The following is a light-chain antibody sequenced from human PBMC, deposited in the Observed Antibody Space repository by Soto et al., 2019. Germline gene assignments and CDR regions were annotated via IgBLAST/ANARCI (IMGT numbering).Light chain of an antibody. CDR3: NQRRYRSVT. Sequence: EIVLTQSPAILSMSPGERATLSCRASQSVSSYFAWYQQKPGQAPRLLIYDASNRATGVPARFSGSGSWTDLTLTTLSLKPEHFRVYDCNQRRYRSVTFGQQTKV. J-gene: IGKJ1*01. CDR2: DAS. CDR1: QSVSSY. V-gene: IGKV3-11*01.